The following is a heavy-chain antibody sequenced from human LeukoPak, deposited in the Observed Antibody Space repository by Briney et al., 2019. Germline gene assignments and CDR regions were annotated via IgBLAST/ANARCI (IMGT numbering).Heavy chain of an antibody. CDR3: ASQDSSGYYDY. J-gene: IGHJ4*02. CDR2: IKQDGSEK. D-gene: IGHD3-22*01. V-gene: IGHV3-7*01. CDR1: GFTFSNYA. Sequence: GGSLRLSCAASGFTFSNYAMSWVRQAPGKGLEWVANIKQDGSEKYYVDSLKGRFTISRDNAKNSLYLQMNSLRAEDTAVYYCASQDSSGYYDYWGQGTLVTVSS.